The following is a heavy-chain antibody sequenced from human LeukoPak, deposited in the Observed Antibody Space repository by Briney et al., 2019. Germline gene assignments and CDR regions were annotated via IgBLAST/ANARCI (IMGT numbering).Heavy chain of an antibody. D-gene: IGHD6-13*01. V-gene: IGHV4-59*12. CDR2: IYYSGST. Sequence: PSETLSLTCTVSGGSISSYYWSWIRQPPGKGLEWIGYIYYSGSTNYNPSLKSRVTISVDTSKNQFSLKLSSVTAADTAVYYCAREGIAAAGTYAFDIWGQGTMVTVSS. CDR1: GGSISSYY. J-gene: IGHJ3*02. CDR3: AREGIAAAGTYAFDI.